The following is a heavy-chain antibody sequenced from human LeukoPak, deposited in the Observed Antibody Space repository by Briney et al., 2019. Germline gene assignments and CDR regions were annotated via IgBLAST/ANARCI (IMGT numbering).Heavy chain of an antibody. J-gene: IGHJ4*02. CDR2: INHSGST. D-gene: IGHD2-2*01. CDR3: TRGGGYCNSISCYFDF. CDR1: GESFSDYY. V-gene: IGHV4-34*01. Sequence: SETLSLTCAVFGESFSDYYWSWIRQPPRKGLEWIGEINHSGSTDYNPSLKSRVTISVDTSKNQFSLRLSSVTAADTAVYYCTRGGGYCNSISCYFDFWGQGTLVTVSS.